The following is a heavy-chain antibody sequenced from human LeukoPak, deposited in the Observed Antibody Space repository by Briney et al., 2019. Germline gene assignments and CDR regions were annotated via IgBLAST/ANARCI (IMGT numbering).Heavy chain of an antibody. CDR2: IKQDGSEK. D-gene: IGHD3-22*01. CDR1: GFTFSSYW. Sequence: PGGSLRLSCAASGFTFSSYWMSWVRQAPGKGLEWVANIKQDGSEKYYVDSVKGRFTISRDNAKNSLYLQMNSLRAEDTAVYYCARDLRSSGYYSDAFDIWGQGTMVTVSS. J-gene: IGHJ3*02. CDR3: ARDLRSSGYYSDAFDI. V-gene: IGHV3-7*03.